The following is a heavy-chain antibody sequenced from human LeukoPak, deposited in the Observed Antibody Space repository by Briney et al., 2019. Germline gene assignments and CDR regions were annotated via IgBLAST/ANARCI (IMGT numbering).Heavy chain of an antibody. J-gene: IGHJ6*02. CDR2: ISSSSSYI. V-gene: IGHV3-21*01. Sequence: PGGSLRLSCAASGFTFSRYAMSWVRQAPGKGLEWVSSISSSSSYIYYADSVKGRFTISRDNAKNSLYLQMNSLRAEDTAVYYCVSVTPGYYYYGMDVWGQGTTVTVSS. CDR1: GFTFSRYA. CDR3: VSVTPGYYYYGMDV. D-gene: IGHD4-23*01.